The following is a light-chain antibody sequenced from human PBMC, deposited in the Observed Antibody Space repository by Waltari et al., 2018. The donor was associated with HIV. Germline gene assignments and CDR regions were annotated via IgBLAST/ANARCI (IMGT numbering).Light chain of an antibody. J-gene: IGLJ3*02. CDR3: GTWDSSLSARV. CDR1: SPNTGNNY. CDR2: DNN. Sequence: SVLTQPPSVSAAPGQKVTIPCSGSSPNTGNNYVSWYQQLPGTAPKLLIYDNNQRPSGIPDRYSGSKSGTSATLGITGLQTGDEADYYCGTWDSSLSARVFGGGTKVTVL. V-gene: IGLV1-51*01.